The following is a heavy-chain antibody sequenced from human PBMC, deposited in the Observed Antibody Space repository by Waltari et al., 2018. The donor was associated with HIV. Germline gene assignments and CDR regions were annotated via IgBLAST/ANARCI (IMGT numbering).Heavy chain of an antibody. Sequence: QGQLLVSGGGVVPPGRSLRLSWAASGFTFSSEAMHWVRQDPGKGLEWVAAISYDGTNKYYAESVKGRFTISRDNSKNTLYVEMSSLSPEDTAVYFCARDGAPPNYWGQGTLVTVSS. CDR1: GFTFSSEA. CDR2: ISYDGTNK. D-gene: IGHD2-8*01. V-gene: IGHV3-30*04. CDR3: ARDGAPPNY. J-gene: IGHJ4*02.